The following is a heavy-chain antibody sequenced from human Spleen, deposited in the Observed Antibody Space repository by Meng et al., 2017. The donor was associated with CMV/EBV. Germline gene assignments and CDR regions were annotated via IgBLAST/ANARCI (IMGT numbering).Heavy chain of an antibody. D-gene: IGHD2-2*01. CDR2: IWYDGSNK. V-gene: IGHV3-33*01. Sequence: GGSLRLSCAASGFTFSSYGMHWVRQAPGKGLEWVAVIWYDGSNKYYVDSVKGRFTISRDNSKNTLYLHMNSLIAEDMAVYYCARDIVVVPAAPEDYGMDVWGQGTTVTVSS. J-gene: IGHJ6*02. CDR1: GFTFSSYG. CDR3: ARDIVVVPAAPEDYGMDV.